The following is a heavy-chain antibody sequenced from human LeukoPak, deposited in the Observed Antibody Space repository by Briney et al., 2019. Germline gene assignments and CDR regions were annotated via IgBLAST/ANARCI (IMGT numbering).Heavy chain of an antibody. Sequence: GGSLRLSCAASGFSFSRYWMSWVRQAPGKGLEWVANINQDGSEKYYVDSVKGRFTISRDSAKKSLYLQMNSLRAEDTAVYYCARDGGPFDYWGQGTLVSVSS. J-gene: IGHJ4*02. D-gene: IGHD3-16*01. CDR3: ARDGGPFDY. CDR2: INQDGSEK. CDR1: GFSFSRYW. V-gene: IGHV3-7*01.